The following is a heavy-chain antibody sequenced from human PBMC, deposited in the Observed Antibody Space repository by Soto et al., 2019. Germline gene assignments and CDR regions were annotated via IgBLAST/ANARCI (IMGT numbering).Heavy chain of an antibody. CDR1: GFSVSSYG. J-gene: IGHJ6*02. V-gene: IGHV3-30*19. CDR2: MWYDGSNT. CDR3: ARDHGMFLSYYYYGMDV. Sequence: QVQLVESGGGVVQPGKSLRLSCSASGFSVSSYGVHWVRQAPGKGLEWVAVMWYDGSNTHYAESVKGRFNISRDDSKNTVFLQMNNLRGEDSAVYYCARDHGMFLSYYYYGMDVWGQGTTVSVSS. D-gene: IGHD3-10*02.